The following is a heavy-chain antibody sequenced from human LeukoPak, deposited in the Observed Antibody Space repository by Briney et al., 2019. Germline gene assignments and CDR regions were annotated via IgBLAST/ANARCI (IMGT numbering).Heavy chain of an antibody. CDR1: GGSISSYD. J-gene: IGHJ4*02. CDR3: ARLLDGYNFRFYFDY. CDR2: IYYSGST. D-gene: IGHD5-24*01. Sequence: SETLSLTCTVSGGSISSYDWSWIRQPPGKGLEWIGYIYYSGSTNYNPSLKSRVTISVDTSKNQISLKLSSVTAADTAVYYCARLLDGYNFRFYFDYWGQGTLVTVSS. V-gene: IGHV4-59*01.